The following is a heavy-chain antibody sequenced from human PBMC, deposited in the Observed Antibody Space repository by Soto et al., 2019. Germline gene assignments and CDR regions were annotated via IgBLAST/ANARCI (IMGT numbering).Heavy chain of an antibody. J-gene: IGHJ4*02. CDR1: GYTFTKYG. Sequence: VQLVQSGGEVRKPGASVTVSCRASGYTFTKYGISWVRQAPGQGLEWMGWISADNDNTNYAQNLQGRVTMTTDTSTSPAYMQLRSLRSDDTAVYFCARGTSGYDYGLFDFCGQGTLVTVSS. D-gene: IGHD5-12*01. V-gene: IGHV1-18*01. CDR2: ISADNDNT. CDR3: ARGTSGYDYGLFDF.